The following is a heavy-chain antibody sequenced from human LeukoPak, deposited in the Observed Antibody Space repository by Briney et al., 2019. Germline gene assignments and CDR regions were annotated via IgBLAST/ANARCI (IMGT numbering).Heavy chain of an antibody. CDR1: GFTFSSYS. CDR3: ARDPPKHYDSSGYYSDAYDI. V-gene: IGHV3-21*01. Sequence: PGGSLRLSCAASGFTFSSYSMNWVRQAPGKGLEWVSFISSSGSFIYYADSVKGRFTISRDNAKNSLYVQMNSLRAEDTAVYYCARDPPKHYDSSGYYSDAYDIWGQGTMVTVSS. CDR2: ISSSGSFI. J-gene: IGHJ3*02. D-gene: IGHD3-22*01.